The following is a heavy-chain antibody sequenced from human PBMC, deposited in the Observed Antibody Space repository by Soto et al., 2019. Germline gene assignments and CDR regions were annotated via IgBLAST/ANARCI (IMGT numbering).Heavy chain of an antibody. CDR3: ARMEGRGAYSYGSPGPKRYGMDV. V-gene: IGHV4-30-4*01. J-gene: IGHJ6*02. CDR2: IYYSGST. Sequence: QVQLQESGPGLVKPSQTLSLTCTVSGGSISSGDYYWSWIRQPPGKGLEWIGYIYYSGSTYYNPSLKSRVTISVDTSKNQFSLKLSSVTAADTAVYYCARMEGRGAYSYGSPGPKRYGMDVWGQGTTVTVSS. D-gene: IGHD5-18*01. CDR1: GGSISSGDYY.